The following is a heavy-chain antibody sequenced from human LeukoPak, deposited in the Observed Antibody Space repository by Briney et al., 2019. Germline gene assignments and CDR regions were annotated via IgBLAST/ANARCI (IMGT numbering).Heavy chain of an antibody. CDR2: ITSGVGIT. V-gene: IGHV3-23*01. J-gene: IGHJ4*02. D-gene: IGHD3-10*01. Sequence: QPGGSLRLSCAASGFTFSNFGVNWVRQAPGKGLEWVSIITSGVGITYYADSVKGRFTVSRDNSKSTLYLQMNSLRAEDTAVYYCAKRDYYDFDYWGQGNLVTVSS. CDR3: AKRDYYDFDY. CDR1: GFTFSNFG.